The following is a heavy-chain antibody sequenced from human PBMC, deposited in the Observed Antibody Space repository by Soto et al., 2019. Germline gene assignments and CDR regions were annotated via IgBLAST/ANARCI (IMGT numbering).Heavy chain of an antibody. J-gene: IGHJ4*02. V-gene: IGHV2-5*02. CDR3: AHRILRTVFGLVTTTAIYFDF. D-gene: IGHD3-3*01. CDR1: GFSLTTSGVG. Sequence: QITLNESGPTLVKPTQTLTLTCTFSGFSLTTSGVGVGWIRQSPGKAPEWLALIYWDDDKRYSPSLKSRLTITKDTSKNQVVLTMADLDPADTATYYCAHRILRTVFGLVTTTAIYFDFWGQGISVAVSS. CDR2: IYWDDDK.